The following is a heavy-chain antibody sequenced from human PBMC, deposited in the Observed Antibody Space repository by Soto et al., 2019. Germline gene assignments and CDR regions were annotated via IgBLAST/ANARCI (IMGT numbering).Heavy chain of an antibody. D-gene: IGHD2-15*01. V-gene: IGHV4-59*01. CDR1: GGSISSYY. CDR2: IYYSGST. CDR3: AGGRGCSGGSCYSGVVVDY. J-gene: IGHJ4*02. Sequence: SETLSLTCTVSGGSISSYYWSWIRQPPGKGLEWIGYIYYSGSTNYNPSLKSRVTISVDTSKNQFSLKLSSVTAADTAVYYCAGGRGCSGGSCYSGVVVDYWGQGTLVTVSS.